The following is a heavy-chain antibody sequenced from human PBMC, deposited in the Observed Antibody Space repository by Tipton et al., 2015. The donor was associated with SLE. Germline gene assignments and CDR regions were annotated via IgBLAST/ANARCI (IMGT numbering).Heavy chain of an antibody. CDR3: ARKARAPAAGRDYYYYYMDV. D-gene: IGHD1-14*01. CDR1: GDSISSGNYY. CDR2: IFSRGST. Sequence: TLSLTCTVSGDSISSGNYYWTWIRQPAGKGLEWIGRIFSRGSTNNNPSLKSRLTISLDTSRNQFSLRLSSVTAADTAVYYCARKARAPAAGRDYYYYYMDVWGKGTTVTISS. V-gene: IGHV4-61*02. J-gene: IGHJ6*03.